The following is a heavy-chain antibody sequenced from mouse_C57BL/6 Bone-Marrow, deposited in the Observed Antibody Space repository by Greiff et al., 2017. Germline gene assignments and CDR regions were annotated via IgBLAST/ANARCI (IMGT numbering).Heavy chain of an antibody. D-gene: IGHD2-10*02. V-gene: IGHV7-3*01. Sequence: VQLQQSGGGLVQPGGSLSLSCAASGFTFTDYYMSWVRQPPGKALEWLGFIRNKANGYTTEYSASVQGRFTISRDNSQSILYRQMNALGAEDSATDYCARYLVGMYFDVWGTGTTVTVSS. CDR1: GFTFTDYY. CDR3: ARYLVGMYFDV. CDR2: IRNKANGYTT. J-gene: IGHJ1*03.